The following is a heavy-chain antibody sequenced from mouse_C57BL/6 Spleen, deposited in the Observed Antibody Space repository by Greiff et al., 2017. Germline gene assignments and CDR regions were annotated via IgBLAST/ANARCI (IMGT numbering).Heavy chain of an antibody. V-gene: IGHV1-81*01. CDR2: IYPRSGNT. Sequence: VMLVESGAELARPGASVKLSCKASGYTFTSYGISWVKQRTGQGLEWIGEIYPRSGNTYYNEKFKGKATLTADKSSSTAYMELRSLTSEDSAVYFCARDRGSSSRYFDVWGTGTTVTVSS. J-gene: IGHJ1*03. CDR1: GYTFTSYG. CDR3: ARDRGSSSRYFDV. D-gene: IGHD1-1*01.